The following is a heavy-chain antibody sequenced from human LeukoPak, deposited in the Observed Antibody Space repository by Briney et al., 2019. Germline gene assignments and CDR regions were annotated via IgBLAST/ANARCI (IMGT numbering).Heavy chain of an antibody. V-gene: IGHV4-39*01. CDR3: AKSDHSYYDTPVNFS. Sequence: SETLSLTCTVSGGSLSSRSSYWGWTRQPPGKGLEWIATIYYTGRTNSNPPLKTRVTIYLDTSRNPFSPRLTSVTAADTAVYYCAKSDHSYYDTPVNFSWGQGSLVTVSS. D-gene: IGHD3-22*01. J-gene: IGHJ5*02. CDR2: IYYTGRT. CDR1: GGSLSSRSSY.